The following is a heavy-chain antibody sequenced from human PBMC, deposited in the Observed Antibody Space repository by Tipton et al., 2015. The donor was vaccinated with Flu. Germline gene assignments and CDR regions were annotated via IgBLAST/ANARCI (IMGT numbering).Heavy chain of an antibody. J-gene: IGHJ3*01. CDR3: VRDDPWDGDLVAFGL. D-gene: IGHD7-27*01. CDR2: IYDGWRF. V-gene: IGHV4-39*06. CDR1: GGSVDSTTYY. Sequence: TLSLTCSVSGGSVDSTTYYWGWFRQPPGKGLEWFGCIYDGWRFYYNPSLKSRVTTSMDTSSDHFAMKLSSVTAADSAVYYGVRDDPWDGDLVAFGLWGQGKMVAVSA.